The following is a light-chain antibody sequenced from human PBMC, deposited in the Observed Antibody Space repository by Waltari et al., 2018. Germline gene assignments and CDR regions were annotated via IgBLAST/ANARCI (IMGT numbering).Light chain of an antibody. V-gene: IGKV3-20*01. CDR2: GAS. CDR1: QAVSTTS. J-gene: IGKJ4*01. CDR3: QQYDSIVLT. Sequence: EIVLTQSPGTLSLSPGERATLSCRASQAVSTTSLNWYQQKPGQAPRRLIYGASSRATGIPDRFSGSGSGTDFTLSISRLEPEDFAVYYCQQYDSIVLTFGVGTRVEI.